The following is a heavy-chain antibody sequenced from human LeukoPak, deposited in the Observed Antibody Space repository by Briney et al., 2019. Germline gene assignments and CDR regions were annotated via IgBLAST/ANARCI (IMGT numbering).Heavy chain of an antibody. D-gene: IGHD3-22*01. J-gene: IGHJ4*02. CDR3: ARGLGDSSGYPLDY. V-gene: IGHV3-13*01. CDR2: IGTAGDT. CDR1: GFTFSSYD. Sequence: PGGSLRLSCAASGFTFSSYDMHWVRQATGKGLEWVSAIGTAGDTYYPGSVKGRFTISRENAKNSLYLQMNSLRAGDTAVYYCARGLGDSSGYPLDYWGQGTLVTVSS.